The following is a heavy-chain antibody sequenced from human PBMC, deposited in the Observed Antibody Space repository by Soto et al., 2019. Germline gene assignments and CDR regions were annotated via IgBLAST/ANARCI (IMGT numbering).Heavy chain of an antibody. D-gene: IGHD6-19*01. CDR2: IYYSGST. J-gene: IGHJ4*02. V-gene: IGHV4-59*01. CDR1: GGSISSYY. Sequence: QVQLQESGPGLVKPSETLSLTCTVSGGSISSYYWSWIRQPPGKGLEWIGYIYYSGSTNYNPSLTSRATTSVDTSKNQFPLKLSSVTAADTAVYYCARSYSSGWSNLDSWGQGTLVTVSS. CDR3: ARSYSSGWSNLDS.